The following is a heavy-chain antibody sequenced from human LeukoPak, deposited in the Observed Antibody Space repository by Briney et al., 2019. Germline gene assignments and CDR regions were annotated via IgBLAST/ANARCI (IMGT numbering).Heavy chain of an antibody. J-gene: IGHJ4*02. CDR3: ARDPGSSSPAFDY. CDR1: GYTLTELS. D-gene: IGHD6-6*01. Sequence: ASVKVSCKGSGYTLTELSMHWVRQAPGQGLEWMGWINPNSGGTNYAQKFEGRVTMTRDTSISTAYRELSRLRSGDTAVYYCARDPGSSSPAFDYWGQGTLVTVSS. CDR2: INPNSGGT. V-gene: IGHV1-2*02.